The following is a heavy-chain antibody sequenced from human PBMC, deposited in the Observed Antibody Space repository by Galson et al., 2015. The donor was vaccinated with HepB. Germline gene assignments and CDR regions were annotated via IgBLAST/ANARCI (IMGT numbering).Heavy chain of an antibody. V-gene: IGHV3-23*01. CDR1: GFTFSSYA. D-gene: IGHD6-19*01. CDR3: AKDDDEQWLVSSGDY. J-gene: IGHJ4*02. Sequence: SLRLSCAASGFTFSSYAMSWVRQAPGRGLEWVSAISGSGGSTYYADSVKGRFTISRDNSKNTLYLQMNSLRAEDTAVYYCAKDDDEQWLVSSGDYWGQGTLVTVSP. CDR2: ISGSGGST.